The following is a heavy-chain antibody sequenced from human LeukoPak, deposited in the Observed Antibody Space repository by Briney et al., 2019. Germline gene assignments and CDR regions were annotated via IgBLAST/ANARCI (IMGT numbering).Heavy chain of an antibody. CDR3: ARGGSDCSSTSCYWEIDY. CDR1: GGTFSSYA. J-gene: IGHJ4*02. D-gene: IGHD2-2*01. CDR2: IIPFFGTA. Sequence: SVKVSCKSSGGTFSSYAISWVRQAPGQGLEWMGGIIPFFGTANYAQKFQGRVTITTDESTSTAYMELSSLRSEDTAVYYCARGGSDCSSTSCYWEIDYWGQGTLVTVSS. V-gene: IGHV1-69*05.